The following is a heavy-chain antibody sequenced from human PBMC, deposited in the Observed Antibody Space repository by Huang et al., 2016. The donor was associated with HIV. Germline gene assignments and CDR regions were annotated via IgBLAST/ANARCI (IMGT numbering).Heavy chain of an antibody. Sequence: QVQLVQSGSELKKPGASVKVSCKASGYIFTNYGVHWVRQAPGRGLEWMGLINTNTGCQRHAQGFTGRFAFSLDTSVNTAYLQISSLRAEDTAIYYCVRVRRVTDTHCVADCTTLEIFDIWGQGTLVTVS. D-gene: IGHD2-21*01. CDR1: GYIFTNYG. CDR2: INTNTGCQ. V-gene: IGHV7-4-1*02. J-gene: IGHJ3*02. CDR3: VRVRRVTDTHCVADCTTLEIFDI.